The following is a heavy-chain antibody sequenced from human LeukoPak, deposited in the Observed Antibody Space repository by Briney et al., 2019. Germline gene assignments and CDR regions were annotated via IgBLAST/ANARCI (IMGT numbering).Heavy chain of an antibody. CDR1: GGTFSSYA. D-gene: IGHD3-3*01. J-gene: IGHJ4*02. V-gene: IGHV1-69*13. Sequence: SVKVSCKASGGTFSSYAISWVRQAPGQGLEWMGGIIPIFGTANYAQKFQGRVTITADESTSTAYMELSSLRSEDTAVYYCARSGGYYDFWSGYYNQSHYFDYWGQGTLVTVSS. CDR2: IIPIFGTA. CDR3: ARSGGYYDFWSGYYNQSHYFDY.